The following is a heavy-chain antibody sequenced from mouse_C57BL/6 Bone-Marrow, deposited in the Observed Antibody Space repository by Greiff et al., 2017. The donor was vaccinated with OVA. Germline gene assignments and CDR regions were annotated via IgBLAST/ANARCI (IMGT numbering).Heavy chain of an antibody. CDR3: AASIITTVVDLDY. V-gene: IGHV1-85*01. J-gene: IGHJ2*01. D-gene: IGHD1-1*01. CDR2: IYPRDGST. CDR1: GYTFTSYD. Sequence: QVHVKQSGPELVKPGASVKLSCKASGYTFTSYDINWVKQRPGQGLEWIGWIYPRDGSTKYNEKFKGKATLTVDTSSSTAYMELHSLTSEDSAVYFCAASIITTVVDLDYWGQGTTLTVSS.